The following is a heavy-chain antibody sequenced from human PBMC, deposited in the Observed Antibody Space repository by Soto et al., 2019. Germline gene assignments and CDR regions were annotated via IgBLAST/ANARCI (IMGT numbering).Heavy chain of an antibody. CDR3: TRVSPDCSDGSCYPPN. Sequence: EVHLVESGGGLVKPGRSLRLSCIASGFTFRDYAISWVRQAPGKGLQWVSFIRSNIYDGTTEYAASVKGRFTISRDDSKTIAYLQMNSLETGDTGVYYCTRVSPDCSDGSCYPPNWGQGTLVTVSS. J-gene: IGHJ4*02. V-gene: IGHV3-49*04. CDR2: IRSNIYDGTT. CDR1: GFTFRDYA. D-gene: IGHD2-15*01.